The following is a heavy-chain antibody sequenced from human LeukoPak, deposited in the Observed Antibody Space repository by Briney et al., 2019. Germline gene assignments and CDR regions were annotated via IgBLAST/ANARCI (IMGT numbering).Heavy chain of an antibody. CDR2: ISAYNGNT. J-gene: IGHJ3*02. V-gene: IGHV1-18*01. D-gene: IGHD3-10*01. CDR3: ATRVGSTAFDI. Sequence: ASVKVSCKASGYTFTSYGISWVRQAPGQGLEWMGWISAYNGNTNYAQKFQGRVTMTEDTSTDTAYMELSSLRSEDTAVYYCATRVGSTAFDIWGQGTMVTVSS. CDR1: GYTFTSYG.